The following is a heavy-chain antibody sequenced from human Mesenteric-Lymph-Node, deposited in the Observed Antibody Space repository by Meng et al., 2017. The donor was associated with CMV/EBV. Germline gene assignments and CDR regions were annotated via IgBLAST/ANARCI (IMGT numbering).Heavy chain of an antibody. D-gene: IGHD2-2*01. CDR3: ARFCTSTDCYPYYYYGMDV. CDR1: EFTFSGYG. CDR2: IGNDGTNK. J-gene: IGHJ6*02. V-gene: IGHV3-33*01. Sequence: GGSLRLSCAASEFTFSGYGMHWVRQAPGKGLEWVAFIGNDGTNKYYADSVKGRFTISRDNTKKSLYLQMNSLRAEDTALYYCARFCTSTDCYPYYYYGMDVWGQGTAVTVSS.